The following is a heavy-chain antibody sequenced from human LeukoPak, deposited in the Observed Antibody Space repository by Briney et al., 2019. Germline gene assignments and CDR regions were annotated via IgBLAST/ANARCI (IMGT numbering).Heavy chain of an antibody. CDR3: ARDQGNSGVNDY. J-gene: IGHJ4*02. V-gene: IGHV3-30-3*01. CDR1: GFTFSSYT. D-gene: IGHD7-27*01. Sequence: GGSLRLSCAASGFTFSSYTMHWVRQAPCKGLEWVAVISYDGSNKYYADSVKGRFTISRDDSKNTLYLQMNSLRAEDTAVYYCARDQGNSGVNDYWGQGTLVTVSS. CDR2: ISYDGSNK.